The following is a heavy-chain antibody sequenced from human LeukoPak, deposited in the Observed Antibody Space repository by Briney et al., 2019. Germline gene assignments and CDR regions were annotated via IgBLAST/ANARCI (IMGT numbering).Heavy chain of an antibody. CDR2: ISGSGGST. CDR3: AKDLLRPHFYYYYGMDV. D-gene: IGHD5-12*01. Sequence: GGSLRLSCAASGFTFSSYAMSWVRQAPGKGLEWVSAISGSGGSTYYADSVKGRFTISRDNSKNTLYLQVNSLRAGDTAVYYCAKDLLRPHFYYYYGMDVWGQGTTVTVSS. CDR1: GFTFSSYA. V-gene: IGHV3-23*01. J-gene: IGHJ6*02.